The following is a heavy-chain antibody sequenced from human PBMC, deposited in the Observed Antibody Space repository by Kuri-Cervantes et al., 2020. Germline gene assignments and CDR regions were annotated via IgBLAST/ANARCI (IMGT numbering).Heavy chain of an antibody. CDR3: ARAPPSIAAAYFDY. D-gene: IGHD6-13*01. J-gene: IGHJ4*02. Sequence: GGSLRLSCAASGFTFSSSWMHWVCQAPEKGLEWVADIKCDGSEKYYVDSVKGRLTISRDNAKNSLYLQMNSLRAEDTAVYYCARAPPSIAAAYFDYWGQGTLVTVSS. V-gene: IGHV3-52*01. CDR1: GFTFSSSW. CDR2: IKCDGSEK.